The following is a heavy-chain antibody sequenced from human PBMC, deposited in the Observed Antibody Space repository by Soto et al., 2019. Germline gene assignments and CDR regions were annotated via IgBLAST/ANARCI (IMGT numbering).Heavy chain of an antibody. V-gene: IGHV4-31*03. D-gene: IGHD2-2*01. Sequence: QVQLQESGPGLVKPSQTLSLTCNVSGVSISDGSYYWTWIRQHPGKGPEWIGYIYFSGSTYYNPSLKSRVTISVDASENQFSLKLASVSAADTAVYYCARGGSTGFYWGQGTLVIVSS. CDR1: GVSISDGSYY. J-gene: IGHJ4*02. CDR3: ARGGSTGFY. CDR2: IYFSGST.